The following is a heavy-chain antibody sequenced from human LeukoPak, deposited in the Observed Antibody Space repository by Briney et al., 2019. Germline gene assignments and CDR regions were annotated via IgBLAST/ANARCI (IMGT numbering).Heavy chain of an antibody. CDR2: IKQDGSLK. J-gene: IGHJ3*02. CDR3: AGDHSPQHGGNYYDAFDT. D-gene: IGHD1-26*01. CDR1: GFAFSTYW. V-gene: IGHV3-7*01. Sequence: GGSLRLSCAASGFAFSTYWMTWVRQAPGKGLEWVANIKQDGSLKYCVDSVKGRFTISRDNAKNSLYLQMNSLRAEDSAVYYCAGDHSPQHGGNYYDAFDTWGQGTMVTVSS.